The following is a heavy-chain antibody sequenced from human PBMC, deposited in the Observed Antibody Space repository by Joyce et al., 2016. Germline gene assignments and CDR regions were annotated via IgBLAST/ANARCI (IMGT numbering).Heavy chain of an antibody. CDR3: ARSQWLAPLMY. J-gene: IGHJ4*02. V-gene: IGHV4-34*01. CDR1: GGPFRGFF. Sequence: QVQLQQWGAGLLKPSETLSLTCAVSGGPFRGFFWTWVRQPPGKGLEWIGDINNSGVTNYNPSLNTRVTSSLDTSKNQFSLKLTSLSAADTAVYYCARSQWLAPLMYWGQGTPVTVSS. CDR2: INNSGVT. D-gene: IGHD6-19*01.